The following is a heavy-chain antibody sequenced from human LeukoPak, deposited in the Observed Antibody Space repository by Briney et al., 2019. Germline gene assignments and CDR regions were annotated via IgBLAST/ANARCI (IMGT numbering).Heavy chain of an antibody. CDR2: LYPGDSDT. CDR1: GYSFSSYW. V-gene: IGHV5-51*01. J-gene: IGHJ3*02. CDR3: ARQGYYYDSSGDLMGAFDI. D-gene: IGHD3-22*01. Sequence: GEFPHISCKGSGYSFSSYWIAWVRQLPGKVLEWVGILYPGDSDTSYSPSFQGQVSISAAKSISTAYLRWNSPKASDTAMYYCARQGYYYDSSGDLMGAFDIWGQGAMVTVSS.